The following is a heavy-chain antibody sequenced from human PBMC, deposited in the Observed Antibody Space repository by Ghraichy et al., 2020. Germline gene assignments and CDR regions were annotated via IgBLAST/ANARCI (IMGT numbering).Heavy chain of an antibody. CDR1: GFTFDNYN. J-gene: IGHJ6*02. Sequence: GGSLRLSCAASGFTFDNYNINWVRQVPGKGLEWVAGTDWNGGRRSYADSVKGRFTISRDNARNSVFLQMNSLRAEDTALYHCARDGPYYYFGMDVWGQGTTVTFSS. CDR3: ARDGPYYYFGMDV. V-gene: IGHV3-20*01. CDR2: TDWNGGRR.